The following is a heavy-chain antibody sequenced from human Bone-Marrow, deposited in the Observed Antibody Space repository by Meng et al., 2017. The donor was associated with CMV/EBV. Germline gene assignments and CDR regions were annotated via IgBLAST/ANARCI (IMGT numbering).Heavy chain of an antibody. D-gene: IGHD6-13*01. CDR3: ARGYYSSSFNWFDP. Sequence: QVQLQQWGSGLLKPSETLSLTCAVYGGSFSGYYWSWIRQPPGKGLEWIGEINHSGSTNYNPSLKSRVTISVDTSKNQFSLKLSSVTAADTAVYYCARGYYSSSFNWFDPWGQGTMVTVA. CDR2: INHSGST. V-gene: IGHV4-34*01. CDR1: GGSFSGYY. J-gene: IGHJ5*02.